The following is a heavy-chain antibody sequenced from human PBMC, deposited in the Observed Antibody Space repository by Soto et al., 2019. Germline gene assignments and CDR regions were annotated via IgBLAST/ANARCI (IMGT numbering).Heavy chain of an antibody. CDR1: GFTFSSYW. D-gene: IGHD6-13*01. V-gene: IGHV3-7*01. Sequence: EVQLVESGGGLVQPGGSLRLSCAASGFTFSSYWMDWVRQAPGKGLEWVANINPDESEKYYGDSVKGRFTISRDSAKNSLYLQMNSLRAEDTAVYYCARVERNSSYDALDIWGQGTMVTVSS. CDR3: ARVERNSSYDALDI. CDR2: INPDESEK. J-gene: IGHJ3*02.